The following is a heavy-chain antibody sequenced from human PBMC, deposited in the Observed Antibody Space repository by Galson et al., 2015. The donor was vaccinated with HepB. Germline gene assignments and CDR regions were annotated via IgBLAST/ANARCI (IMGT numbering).Heavy chain of an antibody. D-gene: IGHD3-9*01. CDR1: GGTFSSYA. J-gene: IGHJ6*02. CDR3: ARDVGHPSGYDILTGYSTLYYYYGMDV. V-gene: IGHV1-69*06. Sequence: SVKVSCKASGGTFSSYAISWVRQAPGQGLEWMGGIIPIFGTANYAQKFQGRVTITADKSTSTAYMELSSLRSEDTAVYYCARDVGHPSGYDILTGYSTLYYYYGMDVWGQGTTVTVSS. CDR2: IIPIFGTA.